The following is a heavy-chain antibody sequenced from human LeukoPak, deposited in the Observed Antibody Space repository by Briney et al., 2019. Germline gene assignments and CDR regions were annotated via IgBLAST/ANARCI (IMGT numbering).Heavy chain of an antibody. J-gene: IGHJ3*02. CDR3: ARVVYCRGGNCQIFAFDI. CDR1: GFTLGKYW. Sequence: GGSLRLAWVAAGFTLGKYWMSWVRQAAGKGREWVANIKLDGSEKNYVDSVKGRLTISRDTTKNSLYLQMNSLRVEGTALYYCARVVYCRGGNCQIFAFDIWGQGTMVTVSS. CDR2: IKLDGSEK. V-gene: IGHV3-7*03. D-gene: IGHD2-15*01.